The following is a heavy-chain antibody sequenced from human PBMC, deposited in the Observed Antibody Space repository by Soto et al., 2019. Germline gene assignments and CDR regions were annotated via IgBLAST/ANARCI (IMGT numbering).Heavy chain of an antibody. V-gene: IGHV4-61*01. D-gene: IGHD3-22*01. CDR1: GGSVSSGSYY. CDR3: ARTGYYYDSSGYYSNDY. Sequence: SETLSLTCTVSGGSVSSGSYYWSWIRQPPGKGLEWIGYIYYSGSTNYNPSLKSRVTISVDTSKDQFSLKLSSVTAADTAVYYCARTGYYYDSSGYYSNDYWGQGTLVTVSS. CDR2: IYYSGST. J-gene: IGHJ4*02.